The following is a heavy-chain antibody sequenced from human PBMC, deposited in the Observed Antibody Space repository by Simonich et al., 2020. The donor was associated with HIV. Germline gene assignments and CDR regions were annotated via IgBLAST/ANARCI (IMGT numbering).Heavy chain of an antibody. D-gene: IGHD3-22*01. V-gene: IGHV4-39*01. J-gene: IGHJ6*03. CDR2: IYYSGST. Sequence: QLQLQESGPGLVKPSETLSLTCTVSGGSITRSSYYWGWIRQPPGKGREWIASIYYSGSTDYNPSLKSRVTISVDTSKNHLSLNLSSVTAADTAVYYCARQGSSGPYYYYMDLWGTGTKVTVSS. CDR3: ARQGSSGPYYYYMDL. CDR1: GGSITRSSYY.